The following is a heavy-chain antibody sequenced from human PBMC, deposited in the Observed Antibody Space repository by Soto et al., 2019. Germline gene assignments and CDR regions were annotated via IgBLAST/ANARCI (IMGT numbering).Heavy chain of an antibody. V-gene: IGHV3-7*01. Sequence: EVQLVESGGGLVQPGGSLRLSCAASGFTFSSYWMSWVRQAPGKGLEWVANIKQDGSEKYYVDSVKGRFTISRDNAKNSLYLQMNILRAEDTAVYYCARGRGCSTGCHNFDYWGQGTLVTFSS. CDR1: GFTFSSYW. CDR2: IKQDGSEK. D-gene: IGHD2-2*01. CDR3: ARGRGCSTGCHNFDY. J-gene: IGHJ4*02.